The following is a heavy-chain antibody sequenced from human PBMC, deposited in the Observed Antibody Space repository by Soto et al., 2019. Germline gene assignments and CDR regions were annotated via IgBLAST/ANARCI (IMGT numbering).Heavy chain of an antibody. CDR2: MHHSGTA. V-gene: IGHV4-59*08. J-gene: IGHJ4*02. D-gene: IGHD3-3*01. CDR3: ARYYDFWTGLDY. Sequence: QVQLQESGPGLVKPSETLSLTCSVSGASISSDYWSWIRQPPEKGLEWIGYMHHSGTANYNPSLKSRVPISVDTSKNQFSLKLNSVTAADTAVYYCARYYDFWTGLDYWGQGTLVTVSS. CDR1: GASISSDY.